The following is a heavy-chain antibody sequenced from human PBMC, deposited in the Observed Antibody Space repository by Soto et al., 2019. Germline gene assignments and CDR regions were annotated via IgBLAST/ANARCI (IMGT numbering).Heavy chain of an antibody. Sequence: GGSLRLSCEAFGFPFGNYQMSWVRQAPGKGLEGGAGISAGGVGTTYADSVKGRFTISRDNSRNTLYLQMNCLRVDDTALYYWAKEPRLQLAYWGQGTLVTVSS. CDR2: ISAGGVGT. J-gene: IGHJ4*01. D-gene: IGHD1-1*01. CDR3: AKEPRLQLAY. CDR1: GFPFGNYQ. V-gene: IGHV3-23*01.